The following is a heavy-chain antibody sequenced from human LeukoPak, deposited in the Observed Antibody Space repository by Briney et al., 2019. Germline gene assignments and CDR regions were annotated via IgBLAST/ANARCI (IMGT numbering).Heavy chain of an antibody. Sequence: ASVKVSCKASGYTFTSYAMHWVRQAPGQRLEWMGWINAGNGNTKYSQKFQGRVTITRDTSASTAYMELSSLRSEDTAVYYCARVTRYCSSTSCYVDYVTVDAFDIWGQGTMVTVSS. CDR3: ARVTRYCSSTSCYVDYVTVDAFDI. J-gene: IGHJ3*02. CDR2: INAGNGNT. V-gene: IGHV1-3*01. D-gene: IGHD2-2*01. CDR1: GYTFTSYA.